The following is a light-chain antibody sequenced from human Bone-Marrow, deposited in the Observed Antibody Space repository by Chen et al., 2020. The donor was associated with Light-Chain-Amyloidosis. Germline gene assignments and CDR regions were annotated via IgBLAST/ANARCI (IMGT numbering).Light chain of an antibody. CDR3: QSYATNAWI. Sequence: NFILTQDHSVSESPGKTVTISCTRSSGDIATNYVQWYQQRPGSAPTTVIYENDLRPSGVPDRFSGSSDTSANSAYLTSSGLETEDEADYDCQSYATNAWIFGGGTHLTVL. V-gene: IGLV6-57*03. CDR1: SGDIATNY. J-gene: IGLJ3*02. CDR2: END.